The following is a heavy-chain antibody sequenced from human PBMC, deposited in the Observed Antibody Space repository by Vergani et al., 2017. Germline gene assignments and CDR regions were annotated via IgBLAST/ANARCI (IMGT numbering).Heavy chain of an antibody. J-gene: IGHJ4*02. CDR1: GGTFSSYT. V-gene: IGHV1-69*02. CDR2: IIPILGLA. CDR3: ASILRFLEWSRGDELHYFDY. Sequence: QVQLVQSGAEVKKPGSSVKVSCKASGGTFSSYTISWVRQAPGQGLEWMGRIIPILGLANYAQKFQGRVTITADKSTGTAYMELSSLRSEDTAVYYCASILRFLEWSRGDELHYFDYWGQGTLVTVSS. D-gene: IGHD3-3*01.